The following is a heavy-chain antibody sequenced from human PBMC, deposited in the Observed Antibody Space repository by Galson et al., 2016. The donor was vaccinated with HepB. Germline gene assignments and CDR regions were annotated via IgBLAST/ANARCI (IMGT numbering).Heavy chain of an antibody. D-gene: IGHD3-10*01. Sequence: LRLSCAASGFSFSNYGMHWVRQAPGKGLEWVAVISSDGRNKYDADSVKGRFTISRDNSKNTLYLQMNSLRAEDTAVYYCASYNNSRDDYYFYGMDVWGQGTTVTVSS. CDR3: ASYNNSRDDYYFYGMDV. CDR2: ISSDGRNK. V-gene: IGHV3-30*03. CDR1: GFSFSNYG. J-gene: IGHJ6*02.